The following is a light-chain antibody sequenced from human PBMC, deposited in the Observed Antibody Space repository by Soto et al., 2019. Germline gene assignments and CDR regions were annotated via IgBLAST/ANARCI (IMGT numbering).Light chain of an antibody. CDR3: QQSYDTVAIT. J-gene: IGKJ5*01. CDR2: GAS. CDR1: QSVSSS. V-gene: IGKV3-15*01. Sequence: EIVMTQSPATLSVSPGERATLSCRASQSVSSSLAWYQQKPGQAPRLLIYGASTRATGIPARFSGSGSGTEFTLTISSLQSEDFAVYYCQQSYDTVAITFGQGTRLEIK.